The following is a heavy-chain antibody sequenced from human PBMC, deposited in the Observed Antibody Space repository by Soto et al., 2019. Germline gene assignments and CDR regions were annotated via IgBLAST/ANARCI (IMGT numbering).Heavy chain of an antibody. D-gene: IGHD4-17*01. CDR2: IYWDDDN. CDR3: AHRRIDDYGARFGF. V-gene: IGHV2-5*02. Sequence: QITLKESGPTVVKPTQTLTLTCTFSGFSLSTSGEGVGWIRQPPGKALEWLALIYWDDDNRYSASLKSRLTITKDTSKNQVVLTLTNVDPVDTATYYCAHRRIDDYGARFGFWGQGTLVTVSS. CDR1: GFSLSTSGEG. J-gene: IGHJ4*02.